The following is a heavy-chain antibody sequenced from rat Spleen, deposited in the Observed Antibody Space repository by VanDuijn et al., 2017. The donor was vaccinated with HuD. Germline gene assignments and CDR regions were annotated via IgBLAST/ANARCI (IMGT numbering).Heavy chain of an antibody. Sequence: EVQLVESGGGLVRPGRSLILSCTASGFTFSNYGMAWVRQAPTKGLEWVATISYDGSSTYYRDSVKGRFTISRDNAQNTLYLQMNSLTSEDTATYYCARRPGDFDYWGQGVMVTVSS. V-gene: IGHV5-29*01. D-gene: IGHD1-4*01. CDR3: ARRPGDFDY. J-gene: IGHJ2*01. CDR2: ISYDGSST. CDR1: GFTFSNYG.